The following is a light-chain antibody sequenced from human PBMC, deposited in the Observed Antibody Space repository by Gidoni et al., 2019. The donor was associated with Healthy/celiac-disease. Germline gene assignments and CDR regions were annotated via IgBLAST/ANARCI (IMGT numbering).Light chain of an antibody. J-gene: IGKJ2*01. CDR1: QGISSY. Sequence: CRASQGISSYLAWYQQKPGKAPKLLIYAASTLQSGVPSRFSGSGSGTEFTLTISSLQPEDFATYYCQQLNSYPMYTFGQGTKLEIK. CDR3: QQLNSYPMYT. CDR2: AAS. V-gene: IGKV1-9*01.